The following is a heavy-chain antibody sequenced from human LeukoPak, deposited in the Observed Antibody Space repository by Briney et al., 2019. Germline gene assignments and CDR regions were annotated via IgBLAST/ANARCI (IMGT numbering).Heavy chain of an antibody. V-gene: IGHV1-46*01. Sequence: ASVKVSCKASGYTFTSYYMHWVRQAPGQGLEWMGIINPSGGSTSYAQKFQGRVTMTRDTSTSTVYMELSSLRSEDTAVYYCARVGYSSGWCGNYFDYWGQGTLVTVSS. CDR3: ARVGYSSGWCGNYFDY. D-gene: IGHD6-19*01. CDR2: INPSGGST. CDR1: GYTFTSYY. J-gene: IGHJ4*02.